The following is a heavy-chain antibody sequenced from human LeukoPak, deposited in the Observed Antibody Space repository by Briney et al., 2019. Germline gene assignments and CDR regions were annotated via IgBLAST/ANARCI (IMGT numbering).Heavy chain of an antibody. CDR1: GFTFSSYW. V-gene: IGHV3-74*01. Sequence: GGSLRLSCAASGFTFSSYWMHWVRQAPGKELVWVSRINSDGSSTSYADSVKGRFTISRDNSKNTLYLQMNSLRAEDTAVYYCTRDEDFYSSSSDYWGQGTLVTVSS. CDR3: TRDEDFYSSSSDY. J-gene: IGHJ4*02. CDR2: INSDGSST. D-gene: IGHD6-6*01.